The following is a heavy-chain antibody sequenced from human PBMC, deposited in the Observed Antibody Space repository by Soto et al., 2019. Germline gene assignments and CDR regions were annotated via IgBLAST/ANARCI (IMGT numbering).Heavy chain of an antibody. D-gene: IGHD3-10*01. Sequence: QLRQSGPGLVKPPETLSLTCSVSGASITSGDYYWGWVRQSPGKGLEWIGSVFYDGSPYYNPSLQSRVTLSVDTSRNQFSLKLNSAIVADTAVYYCVRTVGSSWFFDLWGRGTLITVSS. CDR3: VRTVGSSWFFDL. CDR1: GASITSGDYY. J-gene: IGHJ2*01. V-gene: IGHV4-39*01. CDR2: VFYDGSP.